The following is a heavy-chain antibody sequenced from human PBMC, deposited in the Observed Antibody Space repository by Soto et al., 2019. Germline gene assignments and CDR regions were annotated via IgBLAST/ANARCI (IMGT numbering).Heavy chain of an antibody. Sequence: ASVKVSCKASGYTFTSYGISWVRQAPGQGLEWMGWISAYNGNTNYAQKFQGRVTMTTDTSTSTAYMELRSLRSDDTAVYYCARVDPLDPNFDYWGQGTLVTVSS. V-gene: IGHV1-18*04. D-gene: IGHD1-1*01. J-gene: IGHJ4*02. CDR1: GYTFTSYG. CDR3: ARVDPLDPNFDY. CDR2: ISAYNGNT.